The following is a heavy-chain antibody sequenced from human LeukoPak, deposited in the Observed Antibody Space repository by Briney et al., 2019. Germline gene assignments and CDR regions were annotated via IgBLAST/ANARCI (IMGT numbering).Heavy chain of an antibody. V-gene: IGHV3-23*01. CDR1: GFTFSTYA. J-gene: IGHJ4*02. CDR3: ARAPSWRYGDYDY. D-gene: IGHD4-17*01. CDR2: ISGSGGSA. Sequence: PGGSLRLSCAASGFTFSTYAMSWVRQAPGKGLEWVSTISGSGGSAFYADSVKGRFTISRDNSKNTVYLQMNSLRAEDTAVYHCARAPSWRYGDYDYWGQGTLVTVSS.